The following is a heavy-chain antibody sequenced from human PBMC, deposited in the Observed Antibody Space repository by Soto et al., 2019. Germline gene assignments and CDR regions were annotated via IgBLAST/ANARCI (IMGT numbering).Heavy chain of an antibody. Sequence: QVQLVQSGAEVKKPGASVKVSCKASGYTFTSYGISWVRQAPGQGLEWMGWISVYNGNTNSSQKLQGRVTMTTDTSASTAYMELRSLRSGDTAVYYCASFVVVVAAAVSYYYGMDVWGHGTTVTVSS. CDR3: ASFVVVVAAAVSYYYGMDV. V-gene: IGHV1-18*01. CDR2: ISVYNGNT. D-gene: IGHD2-15*01. J-gene: IGHJ6*02. CDR1: GYTFTSYG.